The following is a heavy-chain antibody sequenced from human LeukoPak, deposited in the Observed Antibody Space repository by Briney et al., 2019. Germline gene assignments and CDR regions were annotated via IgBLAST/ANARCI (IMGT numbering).Heavy chain of an antibody. J-gene: IGHJ3*02. V-gene: IGHV3-64*04. Sequence: GGSLRLSCSASGFTFSSYAMHWVRQAPGKGLEYVSAISSNGGSTYYADSVKGRFTISRDNSKNTLYLQMNSLRAEDTAVYYCARDGSGAFDIWGQGTMVTVSS. CDR3: ARDGSGAFDI. CDR1: GFTFSSYA. CDR2: ISSNGGST.